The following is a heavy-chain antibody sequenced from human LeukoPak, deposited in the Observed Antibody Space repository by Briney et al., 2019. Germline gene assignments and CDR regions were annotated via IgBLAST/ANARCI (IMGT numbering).Heavy chain of an antibody. V-gene: IGHV3-30*02. CDR3: ARGLYYYDSSGYSN. J-gene: IGHJ4*02. CDR2: IRYDGSNE. Sequence: GGSLRLSCAASGFTFSNYGMHWVRQAPGKGLEWVAFIRYDGSNEYYADSVKGRFTISRDNSKNTLYLQMNSLRTEDTAVYYCARGLYYYDSSGYSNWGQGTLVTVSS. CDR1: GFTFSNYG. D-gene: IGHD3-22*01.